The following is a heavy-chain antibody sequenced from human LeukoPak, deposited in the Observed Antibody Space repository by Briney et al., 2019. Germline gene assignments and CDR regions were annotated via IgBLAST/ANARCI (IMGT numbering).Heavy chain of an antibody. V-gene: IGHV1-18*01. J-gene: IGHJ4*02. CDR1: GYTFTRYG. Sequence: ASVKVSCKDSGYTFTRYGISWVREAPGQGLEWMGWISAYNGNTNYAQRLQGRVTMTTDTSTSTAYMELRSLRSDDTSVYYCARASDNYYDSSGYYLEDYWGQGTLVTVSS. CDR3: ARASDNYYDSSGYYLEDY. D-gene: IGHD3-22*01. CDR2: ISAYNGNT.